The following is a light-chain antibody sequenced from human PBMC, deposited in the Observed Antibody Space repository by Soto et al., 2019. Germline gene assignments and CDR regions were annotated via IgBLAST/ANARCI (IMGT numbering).Light chain of an antibody. CDR3: HQYSRSPIFT. J-gene: IGKJ3*01. V-gene: IGKV3-20*01. CDR2: AAS. CDR1: QSVASNY. Sequence: EIVLTQSPATLSLSPGERATLSCRASQSVASNYLAWYQKKPGQAPRLLIYAASTRAAGIPDRFTGSGSVTDFTLTSSRLEPEDFSVFFCHQYSRSPIFTFGPGTTVDIK.